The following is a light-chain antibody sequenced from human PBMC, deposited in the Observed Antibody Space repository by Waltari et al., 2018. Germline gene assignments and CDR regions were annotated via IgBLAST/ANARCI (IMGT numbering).Light chain of an antibody. J-gene: IGLJ2*01. Sequence: SYELTQPPSVSVSPGQTVSITCSGENLGDKYVCWYRQTPGQSPRLLIYEDVKRPSGIPERFSGSNSGNTATLTISGTQAVDEADYYCQSWERSTMVFGGGTKLTVL. CDR3: QSWERSTMV. V-gene: IGLV3-1*01. CDR1: NLGDKY. CDR2: EDV.